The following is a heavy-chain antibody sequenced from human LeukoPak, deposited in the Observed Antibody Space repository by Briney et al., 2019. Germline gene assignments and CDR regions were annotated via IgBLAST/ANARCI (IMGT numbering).Heavy chain of an antibody. CDR3: ARDVRQQLEETRFDP. V-gene: IGHV3-48*03. J-gene: IGHJ5*02. Sequence: PGGSLRLSCAASGFTFSSYEMNWVRQAPGKGLEWVSYISSSGSTIYYADSVKGRFTISRDNAKNSLYLQMNSLRAEDTAVYYCARDVRQQLEETRFDPWGQGTLVTVSS. CDR1: GFTFSSYE. D-gene: IGHD1-1*01. CDR2: ISSSGSTI.